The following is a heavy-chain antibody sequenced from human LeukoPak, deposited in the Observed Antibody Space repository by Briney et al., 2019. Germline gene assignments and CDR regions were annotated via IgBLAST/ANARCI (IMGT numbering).Heavy chain of an antibody. CDR1: GFTFSSYA. J-gene: IGHJ4*02. Sequence: GGSLRLSCAASGFTFSSYAMNWVRQAPGKGLEWVATISVSGDSTFYADSVQGRFTISRDTSKNSLSLHMNSLRAEDTAVYFCARRGGRNGWGDFDYWGQGTLVTVSS. D-gene: IGHD3-10*01. CDR3: ARRGGRNGWGDFDY. V-gene: IGHV3-23*01. CDR2: ISVSGDST.